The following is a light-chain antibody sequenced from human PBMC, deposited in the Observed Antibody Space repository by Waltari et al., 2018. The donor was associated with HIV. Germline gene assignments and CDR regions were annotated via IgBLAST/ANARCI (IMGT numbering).Light chain of an antibody. V-gene: IGLV1-40*01. J-gene: IGLJ3*02. CDR3: QSYDSSLGASV. CDR2: VST. Sequence: QSVLTQPPSVSGAPGRSVIITCTGNSSNIGAPSDVHWYQQLQGAAPKFLISVSTNRPSAVRDRLSVSKSGTSASLAITGLQAGDEADYYCQSYDSSLGASVFGGGTKLTVL. CDR1: SSNIGAPSD.